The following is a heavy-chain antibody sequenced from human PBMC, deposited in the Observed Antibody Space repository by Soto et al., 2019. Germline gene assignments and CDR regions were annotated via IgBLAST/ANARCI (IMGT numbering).Heavy chain of an antibody. CDR2: IYHSGST. CDR1: GGSISSGGYS. Sequence: SETLSLTCAVSGGSISSGGYSWSWIRQPPGKGLEWIGYIYHSGSTYYNPSLKSRVTISVDRSKNQFSLKLSSVTAADTAVYYCARGPPLLWGQGTLDPVSS. CDR3: ARGPPLL. J-gene: IGHJ4*02. V-gene: IGHV4-30-2*01.